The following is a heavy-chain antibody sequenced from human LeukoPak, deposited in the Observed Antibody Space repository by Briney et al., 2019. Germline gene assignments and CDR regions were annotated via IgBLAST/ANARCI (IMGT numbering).Heavy chain of an antibody. CDR1: GLTFSSYS. V-gene: IGHV3-48*01. J-gene: IGHJ4*02. CDR3: ARDPIAAAGTLDY. D-gene: IGHD6-13*01. CDR2: ISSSSSTI. Sequence: PGESLRLSCAASGLTFSSYSMNWVRQAPGKGLEWVSYISSSSSTIYYADSVKGRFTISRDNAKNSLYLQMNSLRAEDTAVYYCARDPIAAAGTLDYWGQGTLVTVSS.